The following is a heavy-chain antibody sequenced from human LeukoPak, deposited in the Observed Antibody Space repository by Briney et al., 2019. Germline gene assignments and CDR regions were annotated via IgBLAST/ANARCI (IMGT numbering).Heavy chain of an antibody. CDR3: ATARGCSGGSCYFTPWMDAFDI. CDR2: INTNTGNP. D-gene: IGHD2-15*01. J-gene: IGHJ3*02. V-gene: IGHV7-4-1*02. CDR1: GYTFTSYA. Sequence: ASVKVSCKASGYTFTSYAMNWVRQAPGQGLEWMGWINTNTGNPTYAQGFTGRFVFSLDTSVSTAYLQISSLKAEDTAVYYCATARGCSGGSCYFTPWMDAFDIWGQGTMVTVSS.